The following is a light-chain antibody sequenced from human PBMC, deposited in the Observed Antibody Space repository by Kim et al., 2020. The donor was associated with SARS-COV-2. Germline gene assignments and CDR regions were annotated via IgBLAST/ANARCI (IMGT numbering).Light chain of an antibody. Sequence: QSALTQPASVSGSPGQSITISCTGTSSDVGVYNYVSWYQQHPGKAPKLMIYDVSKRPSGVSNRFSGSKSGNTASLTISGLQAEDEADYYCSSYTSSSTYVFGRGTKVTVL. CDR1: SSDVGVYNY. V-gene: IGLV2-14*01. J-gene: IGLJ1*01. CDR3: SSYTSSSTYV. CDR2: DVS.